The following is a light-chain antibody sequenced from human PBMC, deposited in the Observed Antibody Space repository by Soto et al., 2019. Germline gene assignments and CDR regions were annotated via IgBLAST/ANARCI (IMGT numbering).Light chain of an antibody. Sequence: DIVMTQSPDSLAVSLGERATINCKSSQSVLYSSNNKNYIAWYQQKPGQPPKLLIYWASTRGSGVPARFSGSGSGTDFTLTISSLQAEDVAVYYCQQYYSTPLTFGGGTKVDIK. J-gene: IGKJ4*01. CDR3: QQYYSTPLT. CDR2: WAS. CDR1: QSVLYSSNNKNY. V-gene: IGKV4-1*01.